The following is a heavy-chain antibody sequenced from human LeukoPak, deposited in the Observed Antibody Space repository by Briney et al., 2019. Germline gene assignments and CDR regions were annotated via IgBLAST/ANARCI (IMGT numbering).Heavy chain of an antibody. CDR3: ARGYGYYDSSGYLPYFDY. J-gene: IGHJ4*02. D-gene: IGHD3-22*01. CDR1: GGSFSGYY. CDR2: INHSGST. Sequence: SETLSLTCAVYGGSFSGYYWSWIRQPPGKGLEWIGEINHSGSTNYNPSLKSRVTISVDTSKNQFSLKLSSVTAADTAVYYCARGYGYYDSSGYLPYFDYWGQGTLVTVSS. V-gene: IGHV4-34*01.